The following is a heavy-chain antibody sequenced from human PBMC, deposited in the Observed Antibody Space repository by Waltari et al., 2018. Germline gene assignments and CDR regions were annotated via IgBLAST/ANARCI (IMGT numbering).Heavy chain of an antibody. V-gene: IGHV4-4*02. J-gene: IGHJ4*02. Sequence: QMQLQESGPGLVRPSETLSLTCTIFGASISGSNWWTCVRKAPGKGLEWIGEFHHSGTPDSNPSLKSRLSLSVEESKKQSYLKLTSVTAADTGTYYCARSNGGLLDDWGQGTLVTGSS. D-gene: IGHD2-8*01. CDR3: ARSNGGLLDD. CDR1: GASISGSNW. CDR2: FHHSGTP.